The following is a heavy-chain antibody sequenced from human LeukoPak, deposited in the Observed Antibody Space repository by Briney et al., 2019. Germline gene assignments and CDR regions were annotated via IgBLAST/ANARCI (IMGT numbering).Heavy chain of an antibody. V-gene: IGHV3-23*01. CDR3: ARHLATSGSYPLDY. CDR2: MSGIAACT. Sequence: GCLRLSCAASGFTFINYAMSWVRQAPGRGLEWVSVMSGIAACTLYADSVKGRFIISRYNSRNTMYLYLQMNSLRAEDTAVYYCARHLATSGSYPLDYWGQGTPVTLPS. CDR1: GFTFINYA. J-gene: IGHJ4*02. D-gene: IGHD2-2*02.